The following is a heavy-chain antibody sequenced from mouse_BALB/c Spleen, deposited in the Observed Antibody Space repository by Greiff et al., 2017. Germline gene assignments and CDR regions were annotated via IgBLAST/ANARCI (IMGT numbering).Heavy chain of an antibody. Sequence: QVQLQQPGAELVKPGASVKLSCKASGYTFTSYWMHWVKQRPGQGLEWIGEINPSNGRTNYNEKFKSKATLTVDNSSSTAYMELRSLTSEDSAVYYCAREYGNYDAMDYWGQRTSVTVSS. CDR1: GYTFTSYW. D-gene: IGHD2-10*02. CDR3: AREYGNYDAMDY. CDR2: INPSNGRT. V-gene: IGHV1S81*02. J-gene: IGHJ4*01.